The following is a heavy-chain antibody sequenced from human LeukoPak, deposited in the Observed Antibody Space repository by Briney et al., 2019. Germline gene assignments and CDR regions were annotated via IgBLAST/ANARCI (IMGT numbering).Heavy chain of an antibody. CDR3: ARDIAVAGTGDY. CDR2: ISYDGSNK. V-gene: IGHV3-30-3*01. J-gene: IGHJ4*02. D-gene: IGHD6-19*01. Sequence: GGSLRLSCAASGFTFSSYAMHWVRQAPGKGLEWVAVISYDGSNKYYADSVKGRFTISRDNSKNTLYLQMNSLRAEDTAVYYCARDIAVAGTGDYWGQGTLVTVSS. CDR1: GFTFSSYA.